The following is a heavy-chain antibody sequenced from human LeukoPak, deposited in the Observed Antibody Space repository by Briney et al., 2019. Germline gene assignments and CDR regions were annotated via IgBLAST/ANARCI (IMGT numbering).Heavy chain of an antibody. J-gene: IGHJ4*02. CDR3: ARSPDYYDSSGYYYRDGVFDY. CDR1: GGSFSGYY. CDR2: INHSGST. V-gene: IGHV4-34*01. D-gene: IGHD3-22*01. Sequence: SETLSLTCAVYGGSFSGYYWSWIRQPPGKGLEWIGEINHSGSTNYNPSLKSRVTISVDTSKNQFSLKLGSVTAADTAVYYCARSPDYYDSSGYYYRDGVFDYWGQGTLVTVSS.